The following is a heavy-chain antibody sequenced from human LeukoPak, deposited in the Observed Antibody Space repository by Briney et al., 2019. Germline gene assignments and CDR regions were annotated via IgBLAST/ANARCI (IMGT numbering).Heavy chain of an antibody. J-gene: IGHJ4*02. CDR1: GFNLSRNG. CDR3: ARDGPPYYYDSSGYYGLMGILGY. CDR2: ISSSGSTI. V-gene: IGHV3-48*03. Sequence: PGGSLRLSCEASGFNLSRNGMHWVRQAPGKGLEWVSYISSSGSTIYYADSVKGRFTISRDNAKNSLYLQMNSLRAEDTAVYYCARDGPPYYYDSSGYYGLMGILGYWGQGTLVTVSS. D-gene: IGHD3-22*01.